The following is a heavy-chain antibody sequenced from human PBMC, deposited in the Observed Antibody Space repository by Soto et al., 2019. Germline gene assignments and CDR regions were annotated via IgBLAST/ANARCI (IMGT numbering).Heavy chain of an antibody. J-gene: IGHJ4*02. CDR3: ARQRTTVVTQAYFDH. CDR2: IYYSGRT. CDR1: GESISSSSYY. D-gene: IGHD2-21*02. Sequence: SETLSLTCIVSGESISSSSYYWGWIRQPPGKGLGWIGSIYYSGRTYYNPSFKSRVTISIDTSKNQFSLKLSSVTATYTAVYYCARQRTTVVTQAYFDHWGQGALVTVSS. V-gene: IGHV4-39*01.